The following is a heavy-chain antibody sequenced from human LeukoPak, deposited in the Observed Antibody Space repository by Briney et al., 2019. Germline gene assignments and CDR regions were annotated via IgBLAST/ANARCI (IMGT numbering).Heavy chain of an antibody. J-gene: IGHJ6*03. CDR1: GGSISSSNW. CDR2: IYHSGST. D-gene: IGHD3-10*01. Sequence: SETLSLTCAVSGGSISSSNWWSWVRQPPGKGLEWIGEIYHSGSTNYNPSLKSRVTISVDKSKTQFSLKLSSVTAADTAVYYCASVYYYGSGSYQRPYYHYMDVWGKGTTVTISS. CDR3: ASVYYYGSGSYQRPYYHYMDV. V-gene: IGHV4-4*02.